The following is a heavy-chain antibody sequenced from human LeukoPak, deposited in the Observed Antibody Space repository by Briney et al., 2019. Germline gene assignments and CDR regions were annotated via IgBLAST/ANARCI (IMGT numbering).Heavy chain of an antibody. CDR1: GYTFTSYY. Sequence: ASVKVSCTASGYTFTSYYMHWVRQAPGHGLEWMGIINPSGGSTSYAQKFQGRVTMTRDTSTSTVYMELSSLRSEDTAVYYCATYDSSGYYFDYWGQGTLVTVSS. CDR3: ATYDSSGYYFDY. V-gene: IGHV1-46*01. J-gene: IGHJ4*02. D-gene: IGHD3-22*01. CDR2: INPSGGST.